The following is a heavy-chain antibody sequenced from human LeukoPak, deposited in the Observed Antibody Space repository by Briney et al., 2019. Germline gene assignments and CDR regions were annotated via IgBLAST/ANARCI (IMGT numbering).Heavy chain of an antibody. D-gene: IGHD3-22*01. J-gene: IGHJ4*02. CDR1: GGSISSYY. CDR3: ARLSGYYFHFDY. CDR2: IYYSGST. Sequence: SETLSLTCTASGGSISSYYWSWIRQPPGKGLEWIGHIYYSGSTNYNPSLKSRVTISVDTSKHQFSLKLSSVTAAGTAVYYCARLSGYYFHFDYWGEGTLVTVSS. V-gene: IGHV4-59*12.